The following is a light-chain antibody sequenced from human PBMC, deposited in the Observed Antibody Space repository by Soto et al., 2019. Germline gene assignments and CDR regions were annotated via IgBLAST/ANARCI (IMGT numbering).Light chain of an antibody. V-gene: IGKV1-5*03. Sequence: DIQMTQSPSTLSASVGDRVTITCRASQSISSWLAWYQQKPGKAPKLLIHKASTLESGVPSRFSGSGYGTEFTLTISGLQPDDCATYYCQQYENYWTFGQGTKVDI. CDR3: QQYENYWT. CDR1: QSISSW. CDR2: KAS. J-gene: IGKJ1*01.